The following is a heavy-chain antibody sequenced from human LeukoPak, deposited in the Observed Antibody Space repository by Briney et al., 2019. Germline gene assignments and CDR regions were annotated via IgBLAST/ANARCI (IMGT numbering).Heavy chain of an antibody. Sequence: PSETLSLSCTVSGGSISSGDYYWSWIRQPPGKGLEWIEYIYYSGSTYYNPSLKSRVTISVDTSKNQFSLKLSSVTAADTAVYYCARWSIVGAYDLFDYWGQGTLVTVSS. CDR2: IYYSGST. D-gene: IGHD1-26*01. V-gene: IGHV4-30-4*08. J-gene: IGHJ4*02. CDR3: ARWSIVGAYDLFDY. CDR1: GGSISSGDYY.